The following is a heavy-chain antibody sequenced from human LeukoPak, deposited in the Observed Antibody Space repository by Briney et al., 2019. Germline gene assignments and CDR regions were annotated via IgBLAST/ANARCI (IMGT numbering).Heavy chain of an antibody. V-gene: IGHV1-8*01. CDR1: GYTFTSYD. CDR2: MNPNSGNT. J-gene: IGHJ5*02. CDR3: ARGASNFYYDILTGYYDP. D-gene: IGHD3-9*01. Sequence: ASVKVSCKPSGYTFTSYDINWVRQATGQGLEWMGWMNPNSGNTGYAQKFQGRVTMTRNTSISTAYMELSSLRSEDTAVYYCARGASNFYYDILTGYYDPWGQGTLVTVSS.